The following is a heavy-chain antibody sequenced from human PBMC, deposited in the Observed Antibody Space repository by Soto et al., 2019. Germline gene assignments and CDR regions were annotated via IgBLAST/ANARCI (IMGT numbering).Heavy chain of an antibody. Sequence: SETLSLTCSVSGASISIGTDYWGWIRQPPGKGLEWIGNIHYSGSTYYNPSLKRRVKISVDTSKNHLSLKLSSVTAADTAVYYCARDLGAANYGMDVWGQGTTVT. CDR3: ARDLGAANYGMDV. CDR2: IHYSGST. J-gene: IGHJ6*02. CDR1: GASISIGTDY. D-gene: IGHD3-16*01. V-gene: IGHV4-39*07.